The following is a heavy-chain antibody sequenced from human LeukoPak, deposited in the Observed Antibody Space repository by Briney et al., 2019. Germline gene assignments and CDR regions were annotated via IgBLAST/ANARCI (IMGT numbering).Heavy chain of an antibody. D-gene: IGHD4-17*01. CDR1: GFIFSNYV. CDR3: ASTHDYGGYVPV. J-gene: IGHJ6*04. Sequence: PGGSLRLSCAASGFIFSNYVMHWVRQAPGKGLEWVAVIWHDGSEKYYGDSVKGRFSISRDNSKNTLYLQMNSLRAEDTAVYYCASTHDYGGYVPVWGKGTTVTVSS. V-gene: IGHV3-33*01. CDR2: IWHDGSEK.